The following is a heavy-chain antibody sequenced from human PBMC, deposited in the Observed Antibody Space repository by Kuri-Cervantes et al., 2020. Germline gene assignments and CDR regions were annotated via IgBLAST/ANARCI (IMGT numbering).Heavy chain of an antibody. V-gene: IGHV3-21*01. CDR2: ISSSSSYI. Sequence: ETLSLTCTVSGYSISSGYYWGWIRQPPGKGLEWVSSISSSSSYIYYADSVKGRFTISRDNAKDSLFLQMNSLRDEDTAVYWCARDGGRGYDMDVWGQGTTVTVSS. J-gene: IGHJ6*02. CDR3: ARDGGRGYDMDV. CDR1: GYSISSGYY. D-gene: IGHD3-16*01.